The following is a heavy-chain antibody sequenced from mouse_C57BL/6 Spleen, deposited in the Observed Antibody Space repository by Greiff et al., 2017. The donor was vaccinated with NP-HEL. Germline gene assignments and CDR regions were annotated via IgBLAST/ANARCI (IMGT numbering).Heavy chain of an antibody. J-gene: IGHJ4*01. V-gene: IGHV1-74*01. CDR3: AISTMIRRRYAMGY. D-gene: IGHD2-4*01. CDR1: GYTFTSYW. CDR2: IHPSDSYT. Sequence: QVQLQQSGAELVKPGASVKVSCKASGYTFTSYWMHWVKQRPGQGLEWIGRIHPSDSYTNYNQKFKGQATLTVDKSSSTAYMQLSSLTSEDSAVYDSAISTMIRRRYAMGYWGQGTSVTVAS.